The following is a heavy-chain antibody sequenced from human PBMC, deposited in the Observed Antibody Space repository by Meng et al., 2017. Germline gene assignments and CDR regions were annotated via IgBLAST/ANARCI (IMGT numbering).Heavy chain of an antibody. D-gene: IGHD4-11*01. V-gene: IGHV3-48*04. J-gene: IGHJ4*02. CDR1: GFTFSSYG. Sequence: GESLKISCAASGFTFSSYGMHWVRQAPGKGLEWVSYISSSGSTIYYADSVKGRFTISRDNAKNSLYLQMNSLRAEDTAVYYCASNDYRVDYWGQGTLVTVSS. CDR3: ASNDYRVDY. CDR2: ISSSGSTI.